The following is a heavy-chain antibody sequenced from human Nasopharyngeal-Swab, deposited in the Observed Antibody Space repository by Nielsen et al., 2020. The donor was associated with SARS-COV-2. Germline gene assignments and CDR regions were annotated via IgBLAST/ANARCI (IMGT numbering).Heavy chain of an antibody. CDR3: ARATYYDYVWGSYRPGAFDI. V-gene: IGHV4-34*01. CDR2: INHSGST. J-gene: IGHJ3*02. D-gene: IGHD3-16*02. Sequence: IRQPPGKGLEWIGEINHSGSTNYNPSLKSRVTISVDTSKNQFSLKLSSVTAADTAVYYCARATYYDYVWGSYRPGAFDIWGQGTMVTVSS.